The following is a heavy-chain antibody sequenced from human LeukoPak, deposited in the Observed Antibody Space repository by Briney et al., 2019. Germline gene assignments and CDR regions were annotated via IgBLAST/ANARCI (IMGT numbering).Heavy chain of an antibody. V-gene: IGHV3-74*01. Sequence: GGSLRLSCAASGFTFSSYWVHWVRQAPGRGLVWVSRINSDGGSTSYADSVKGRFTISRDNAKNTLYLQMLSAEDTAVSYCARVLVVPAARTYYYYGMDVWGQGTTVTVSS. CDR3: ARVLVVPAARTYYYYGMDV. CDR1: GFTFSSYW. D-gene: IGHD2-2*01. J-gene: IGHJ6*02. CDR2: INSDGGST.